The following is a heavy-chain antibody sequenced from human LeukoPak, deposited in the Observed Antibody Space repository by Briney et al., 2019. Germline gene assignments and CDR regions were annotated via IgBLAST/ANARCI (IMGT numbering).Heavy chain of an antibody. D-gene: IGHD6-13*01. Sequence: GGSLRLSCAASGFTFDDYAMHWVRQAPGKGLEWVSGISWNSGSIGYADSVKGRFTISRDNAKNSLYLQMNSLRAEDTALYYCAKDSSSSWPVGWFGPWGQGTLVTVSS. V-gene: IGHV3-9*01. CDR1: GFTFDDYA. CDR2: ISWNSGSI. J-gene: IGHJ5*02. CDR3: AKDSSSSWPVGWFGP.